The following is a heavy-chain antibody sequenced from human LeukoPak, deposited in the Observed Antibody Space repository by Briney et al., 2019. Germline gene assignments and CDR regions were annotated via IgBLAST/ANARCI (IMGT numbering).Heavy chain of an antibody. CDR3: ARRAAAGPEFDY. CDR2: IIPIFGTA. V-gene: IGHV1-69*06. D-gene: IGHD6-13*01. CDR1: GGTFSSYA. J-gene: IGHJ4*02. Sequence: ASVKVSCKASGGTFSSYAISWVRQAPGQGLEWMGGIIPIFGTANNAQKFQGRVTITADKSTSTAYMELSSLRSEDTAVYYCARRAAAGPEFDYWGQGTLVTVSP.